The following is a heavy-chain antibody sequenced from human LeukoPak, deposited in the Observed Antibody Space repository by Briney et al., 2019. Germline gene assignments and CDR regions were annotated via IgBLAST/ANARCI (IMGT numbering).Heavy chain of an antibody. J-gene: IGHJ4*02. V-gene: IGHV4-31*02. Sequence: PSETLSVTCTVPGGSISSGGYYWSWVRQHPGKGLEWLGYIYYSGSTYYNPSLKSRVIISVDASKNQFSLKLSSVTGADTAVYYCARDGRRYSSSWYYFDCWGQGTLVTVSS. CDR3: ARDGRRYSSSWYYFDC. CDR1: GGSISSGGYY. CDR2: IYYSGST. D-gene: IGHD6-13*01.